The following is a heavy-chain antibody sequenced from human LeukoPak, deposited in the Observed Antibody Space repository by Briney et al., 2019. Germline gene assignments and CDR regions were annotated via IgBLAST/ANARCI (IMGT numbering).Heavy chain of an antibody. D-gene: IGHD2-15*01. CDR3: ARDCSADTCPVDY. Sequence: GSSVNVSCKASVCTFSSYAISWVRQAPGQGLAWVGKIIPIFGTAHYAQKFQGRVTITADNSTRTAYMELSRLRFEDTAVYYCARDCSADTCPVDYWGQGTLVTVSS. CDR2: IIPIFGTA. J-gene: IGHJ4*02. CDR1: VCTFSSYA. V-gene: IGHV1-69*06.